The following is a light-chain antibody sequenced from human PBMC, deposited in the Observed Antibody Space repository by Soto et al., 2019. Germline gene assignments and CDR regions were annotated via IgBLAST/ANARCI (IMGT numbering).Light chain of an antibody. CDR1: SSNIGSKS. Sequence: QLVLTQSPSASGTPGQRVTISCSGSSSNIGSKSVNWYQQLPGTAPKLVIHSNNQRPSGVPDRFSGSKSGTSASLAISGLQSEDEADYYCAAWDDSLNGWVFGGGTKVTVL. J-gene: IGLJ3*02. CDR2: SNN. CDR3: AAWDDSLNGWV. V-gene: IGLV1-44*01.